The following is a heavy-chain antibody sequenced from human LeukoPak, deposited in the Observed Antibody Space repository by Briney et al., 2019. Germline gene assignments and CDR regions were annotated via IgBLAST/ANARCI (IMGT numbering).Heavy chain of an antibody. V-gene: IGHV4-59*01. CDR2: IYYSGST. D-gene: IGHD6-19*01. CDR3: ARAVDSSGWSFDY. CDR1: GGSISSYY. J-gene: IGHJ4*02. Sequence: SETLSLTCTGSGGSISSYYWSWIRQPPGKGLEWIGYIYYSGSTNYNPSLKSRVTISVDTSKNQFSLKLSSVTAADTAVYYCARAVDSSGWSFDYWGQGTLVTVSS.